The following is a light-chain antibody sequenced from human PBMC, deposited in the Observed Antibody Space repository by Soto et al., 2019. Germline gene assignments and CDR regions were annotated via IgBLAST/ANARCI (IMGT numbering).Light chain of an antibody. CDR1: TSNIGSYN. CDR2: DNN. Sequence: QSVLTQPPSASGTPGQRVTMSCSGSTSNIGSYNVNWYQQLPGTAPKILIYDNNQRPSGIPDRFSGSKSGTSASLAISGLQSEDEADYYCAAWDDSLNGVVFGGGTKLTVL. V-gene: IGLV1-44*01. J-gene: IGLJ2*01. CDR3: AAWDDSLNGVV.